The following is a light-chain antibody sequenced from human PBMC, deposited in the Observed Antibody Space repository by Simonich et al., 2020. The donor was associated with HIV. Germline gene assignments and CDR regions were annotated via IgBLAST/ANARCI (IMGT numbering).Light chain of an antibody. V-gene: IGKV1-12*01. Sequence: DIQMTQSPSSVSASVGKRVTITCGARQGISNGLALYQHKPGKAPKLLIYAASSLQSGVPSRFSGSGSGTDFTLTISSLQPEDFATYYCQQANSFPITFGQGTRLEIK. CDR2: AAS. CDR3: QQANSFPIT. CDR1: QGISNG. J-gene: IGKJ5*01.